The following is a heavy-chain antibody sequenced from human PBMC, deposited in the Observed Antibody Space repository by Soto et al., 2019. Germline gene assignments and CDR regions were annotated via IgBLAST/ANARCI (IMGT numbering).Heavy chain of an antibody. CDR3: AKDVVVVAATGVAHTYMDV. CDR1: GFTFSSYG. D-gene: IGHD2-15*01. J-gene: IGHJ6*03. V-gene: IGHV3-30*18. Sequence: QVQLVESGGGVVQPGRSLRLSCAASGFTFSSYGMHWVRQAPGKGLEWVAVISYDGSNKYYADSVKGRFTISRDNSKNQLYLQMNSLRAEDTAVYYCAKDVVVVAATGVAHTYMDVWGKGTKVNFSS. CDR2: ISYDGSNK.